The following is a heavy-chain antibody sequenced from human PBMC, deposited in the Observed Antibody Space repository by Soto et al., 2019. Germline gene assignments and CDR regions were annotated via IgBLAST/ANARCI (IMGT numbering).Heavy chain of an antibody. CDR1: GFTFDDYN. J-gene: IGHJ5*02. CDR2: ISRDGTNT. Sequence: GGSLRLSCAASGFTFDDYNMHWVRQAPGECLEWVSLISRDGTNTNYAESVKGRFTISRDNSKNSLYLQMNSLRTEDTALYYCVKETYYYDVSSYYPLGSWGQGTLVTSPQ. CDR3: VKETYYYDVSSYYPLGS. D-gene: IGHD3-22*01. V-gene: IGHV3-43*01.